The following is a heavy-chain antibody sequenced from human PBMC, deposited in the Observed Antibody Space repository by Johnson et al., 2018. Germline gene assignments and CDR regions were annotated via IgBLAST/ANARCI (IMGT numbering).Heavy chain of an antibody. V-gene: IGHV3-74*01. Sequence: EVQLVESGGGVVQPGRSLRLSCAASGFTFDDYAMHWVRQPPGKGLEWVSRINTDGSSPSYADSAKGRFTISRDNAKNTLLLQLNTLSAEDKAVYYCAKDGLGSYDFWSGPNGANYYYYYMDVWGKGTTVTVSS. D-gene: IGHD3-3*01. J-gene: IGHJ6*03. CDR2: INTDGSSP. CDR1: GFTFDDYA. CDR3: AKDGLGSYDFWSGPNGANYYYYYMDV.